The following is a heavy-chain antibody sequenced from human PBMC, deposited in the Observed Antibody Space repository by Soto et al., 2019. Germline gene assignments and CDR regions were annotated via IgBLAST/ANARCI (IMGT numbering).Heavy chain of an antibody. CDR2: ISSSGGST. V-gene: IGHV3-23*01. D-gene: IGHD2-21*02. Sequence: EGQLLESGGGLVQPGESLRLSCVASGFTFSTYAMNWVRQAPGKGLEWVSTISSSGGSTYYADSVKGRFTISRDKSKNTRYLQMNSVRAEDTAVYYCARTYCVGDCYGMDVWGQGTTVTVSS. J-gene: IGHJ6*02. CDR1: GFTFSTYA. CDR3: ARTYCVGDCYGMDV.